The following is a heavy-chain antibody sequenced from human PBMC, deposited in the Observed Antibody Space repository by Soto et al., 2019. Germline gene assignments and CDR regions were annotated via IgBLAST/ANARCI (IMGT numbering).Heavy chain of an antibody. V-gene: IGHV1-18*01. CDR3: ARAMVRGASRDYYYGMDV. CDR1: GYTFTSYG. CDR2: ISAYNGNT. J-gene: IGHJ6*02. D-gene: IGHD3-10*01. Sequence: QVQLVQSGAEVKKPGASVKVSCKASGYTFTSYGISWVRQAPGQGLEWMGWISAYNGNTNYAQKLQGRVTMTTDTSTRTAYMELRSLRSDDTAVYYCARAMVRGASRDYYYGMDVWGQGTTVTVSS.